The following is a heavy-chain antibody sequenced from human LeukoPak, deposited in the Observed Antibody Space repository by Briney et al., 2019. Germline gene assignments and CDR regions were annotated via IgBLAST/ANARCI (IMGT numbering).Heavy chain of an antibody. J-gene: IGHJ6*02. CDR1: GGSISSGGYS. D-gene: IGHD4-17*01. V-gene: IGHV4-30-2*01. CDR3: ARSSTVTTLIRSLRTRYYYGMDV. Sequence: PSQTLSLTCAVSGGSISSGGYSWSWIRQPPGKGLEWIGEINHSGSTNYNPSLKSRVTISVDTSKNQFSLKLSSVTAADTAVYYCARSSTVTTLIRSLRTRYYYGMDVWGQGTTVTVSS. CDR2: INHSGST.